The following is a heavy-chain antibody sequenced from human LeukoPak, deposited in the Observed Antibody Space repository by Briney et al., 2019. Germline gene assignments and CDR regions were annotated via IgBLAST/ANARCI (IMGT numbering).Heavy chain of an antibody. CDR1: RGTFSSYA. Sequence: ESSVKVSCKASRGTFSSYAFTWVRQAPGQGLDWMGRIIPILGITNYAQKFQGRVTITADKSTSTAYMELNSLRSDDTAVYYCARDRNPSSLGVHQYDLWGQGTLVTVSS. V-gene: IGHV1-69*04. CDR2: IIPILGIT. D-gene: IGHD2-2*01. J-gene: IGHJ5*02. CDR3: ARDRNPSSLGVHQYDL.